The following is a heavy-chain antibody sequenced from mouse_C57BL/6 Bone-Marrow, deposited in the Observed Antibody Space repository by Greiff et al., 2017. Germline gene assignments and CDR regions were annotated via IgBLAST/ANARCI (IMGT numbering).Heavy chain of an antibody. Sequence: EVQLQQSGTVLARPGASVKMSCKTSGYTFTSYWMHWVKQRPGQGLEWIRAIYPGNSDTSYNQKFKGKAKLTAVTSASTAYMELSSLTNEDSAVYYCTRHYGSSYDAMDYWGQGTSVTVSS. V-gene: IGHV1-5*01. CDR2: IYPGNSDT. CDR1: GYTFTSYW. D-gene: IGHD1-1*01. CDR3: TRHYGSSYDAMDY. J-gene: IGHJ4*01.